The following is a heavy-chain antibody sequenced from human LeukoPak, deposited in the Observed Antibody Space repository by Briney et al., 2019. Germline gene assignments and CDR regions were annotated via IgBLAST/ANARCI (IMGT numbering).Heavy chain of an antibody. CDR3: ARGPDSSGYYYFDY. D-gene: IGHD3-22*01. V-gene: IGHV4-39*01. J-gene: IGHJ4*02. CDR1: GGSISSSSYY. CDR2: IYYSGST. Sequence: SETLSLTCTVSGGSISSSSYYWGWIRQPPGKGLEWIGSIYYSGSTYYNPSLKSRVTISVGTSKNQFSLKLSSVTAADTAVYYCARGPDSSGYYYFDYWGQGTLVTVAS.